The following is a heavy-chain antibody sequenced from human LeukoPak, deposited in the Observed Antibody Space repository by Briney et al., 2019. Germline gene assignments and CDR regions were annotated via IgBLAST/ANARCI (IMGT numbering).Heavy chain of an antibody. Sequence: SETLSLTCTVSGGSISSSNYYWGWIRQPPGKGLEWIGSIYYSGNTYYNPSLKSRVTLSVDTSKNQFSLKLSSVTAADTAVYYCARGGRMVWGRNNWFDPWGQGTLVTISS. V-gene: IGHV4-39*07. CDR1: GGSISSSNYY. CDR3: ARGGRMVWGRNNWFDP. D-gene: IGHD3-16*01. CDR2: IYYSGNT. J-gene: IGHJ5*02.